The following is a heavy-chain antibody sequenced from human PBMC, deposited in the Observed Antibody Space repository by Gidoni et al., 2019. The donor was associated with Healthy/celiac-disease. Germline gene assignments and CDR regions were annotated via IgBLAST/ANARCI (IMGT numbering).Heavy chain of an antibody. V-gene: IGHV1-69*06. Sequence: QVQLVQSGAEVTKPGSSVKVSCKAYGGTFSSYAISWVLQAPGQGLEWMGGIIPIFGTANYAQKCQGRVTITADKSTSTAYMELSSLRSEDTAVYYCARDGKSAFDYWGQGTLVTVSS. CDR2: IIPIFGTA. J-gene: IGHJ4*02. D-gene: IGHD1-1*01. CDR3: ARDGKSAFDY. CDR1: GGTFSSYA.